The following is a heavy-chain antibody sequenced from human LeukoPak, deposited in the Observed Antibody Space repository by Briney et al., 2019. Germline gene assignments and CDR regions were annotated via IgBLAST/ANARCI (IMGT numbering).Heavy chain of an antibody. CDR1: GGTFSSYA. CDR3: ARDQVWDSSGWSASYYYYYMDV. Sequence: GASVKVSCKASGGTFSSYAISWVRQAPGQGLEWMGGIIPIFGTANYAQKFQGRVTITADKSTSTAYMELSSLRSEDTAVYYCARDQVWDSSGWSASYYYYYMDVWGKGTTVTISS. V-gene: IGHV1-69*06. J-gene: IGHJ6*03. D-gene: IGHD6-19*01. CDR2: IIPIFGTA.